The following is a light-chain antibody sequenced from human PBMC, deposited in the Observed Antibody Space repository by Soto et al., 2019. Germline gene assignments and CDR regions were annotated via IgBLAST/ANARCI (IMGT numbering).Light chain of an antibody. J-gene: IGKJ5*01. V-gene: IGKV3-15*01. CDR1: QSVRNS. Sequence: EIVMTQSPATLSVSPWERATLSCRASQSVRNSLAWYQQKPGQAPRLLIYGASTRATAIPARFSGSGSGTEFTLTISSLQSEDFAVYYCQQYNSWPPITFGQGTRLEIK. CDR2: GAS. CDR3: QQYNSWPPIT.